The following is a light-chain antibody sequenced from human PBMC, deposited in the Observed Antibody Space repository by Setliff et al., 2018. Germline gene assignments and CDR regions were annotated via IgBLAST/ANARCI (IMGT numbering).Light chain of an antibody. J-gene: IGLJ1*01. CDR1: SSDVGVYNC. Sequence: QSALTQPASVSGSPGQSITISCTGTSSDVGVYNCISWYQHHPDKAPKLLIYDVSNRPSGVSSRFSGSKSGNTASLTISGLHAEDEADYFCCSCTSNITPYVFGTGTKV. CDR2: DVS. V-gene: IGLV2-14*01. CDR3: CSCTSNITPYV.